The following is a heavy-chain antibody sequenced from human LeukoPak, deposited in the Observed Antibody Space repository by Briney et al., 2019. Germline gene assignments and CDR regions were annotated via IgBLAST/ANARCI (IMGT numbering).Heavy chain of an antibody. Sequence: GGSLRLSCAASGFTFSSYSLNWVRQAPGKGLEWVSYISSSGSTTYYADSVKGRFTISRDNAKNSLYLQMNSLRDEDTAVYYCARIALDGLDYWGQGTLVTVFS. CDR2: ISSSGSTT. CDR1: GFTFSSYS. CDR3: ARIALDGLDY. D-gene: IGHD5-24*01. V-gene: IGHV3-48*02. J-gene: IGHJ4*02.